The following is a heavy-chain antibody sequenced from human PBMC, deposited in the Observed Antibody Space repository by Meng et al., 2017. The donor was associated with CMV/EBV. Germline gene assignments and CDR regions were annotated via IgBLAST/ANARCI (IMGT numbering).Heavy chain of an antibody. CDR2: INPNSGGT. Sequence: ASVKVSCKASGYTFTGYYMHWVRQAPGQGLEWMGWINPNSGGTNYAQKFQGRVTMTRDTSISTAYMELSRLRSDDTAVYYCAGVNQVRIAAAGIGYWGQGTLVTVSS. V-gene: IGHV1-2*02. CDR1: GYTFTGYY. D-gene: IGHD6-13*01. CDR3: AGVNQVRIAAAGIGY. J-gene: IGHJ4*02.